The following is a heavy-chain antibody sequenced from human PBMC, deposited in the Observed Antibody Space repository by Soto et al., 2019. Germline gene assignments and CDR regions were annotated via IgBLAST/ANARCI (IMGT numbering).Heavy chain of an antibody. CDR2: SNYGGPT. J-gene: IGHJ6*02. Sequence: SETLSLTCTVSGGPISSTVYYWGWIRQPPGKGLEWIGSSNYGGPTYYSPSLQSRVTISLDTAKNHFSLNLRSVTAADTAVYYCARHGAYSTSVYYYYGMDVWGQGTTVTVSS. V-gene: IGHV4-39*01. CDR3: ARHGAYSTSVYYYYGMDV. CDR1: GGPISSTVYY. D-gene: IGHD6-13*01.